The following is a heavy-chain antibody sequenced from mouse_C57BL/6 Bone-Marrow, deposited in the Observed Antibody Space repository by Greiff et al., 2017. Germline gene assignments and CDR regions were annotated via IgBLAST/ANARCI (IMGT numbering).Heavy chain of an antibody. J-gene: IGHJ1*03. D-gene: IGHD1-1*01. CDR3: ARYYYGSSYGLGWYFDV. CDR2: ISYSGST. V-gene: IGHV3-8*01. CDR1: GYSITSDY. Sequence: VQLQQSGPGLAKPSQTLSLTCSVTGYSITSDYWNWIRKFPGNKLEYMGYISYSGSTYYNPSLKSRISITRDTSKNQYYLQLNSVTTEDTATYYCARYYYGSSYGLGWYFDVWGTGTTVTVSS.